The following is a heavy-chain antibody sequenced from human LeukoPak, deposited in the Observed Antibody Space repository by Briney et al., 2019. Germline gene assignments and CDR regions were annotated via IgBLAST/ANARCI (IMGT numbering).Heavy chain of an antibody. CDR2: INHSGST. V-gene: IGHV4-34*01. CDR1: GGSFSGYY. J-gene: IGHJ4*02. Sequence: SETLSLPCAVYGGSFSGYYWSWIRQPPGKGLEWIGEINHSGSTNYNPSLKSRVTISVDTSKNQFSLKLSSVTAADTAVYYCARGPSGDGLDYWGQGTLVTVSS. CDR3: ARGPSGDGLDY. D-gene: IGHD5-24*01.